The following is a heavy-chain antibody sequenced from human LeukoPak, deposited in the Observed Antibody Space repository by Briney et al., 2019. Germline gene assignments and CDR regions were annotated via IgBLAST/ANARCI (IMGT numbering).Heavy chain of an antibody. V-gene: IGHV3-9*03. D-gene: IGHD3-22*01. CDR1: GFTFDAYA. J-gene: IGHJ4*02. CDR2: ISWNSGSI. Sequence: PGRSLRLSCAASGFTFDAYAMHWVRQAPGKGLEWVSGISWNSGSIGYADSVKGRFTISRDNAKNSLYLQMNSLRAEDMALYYCAKASVDSSGYYHGFDYWGQGTLVTVSS. CDR3: AKASVDSSGYYHGFDY.